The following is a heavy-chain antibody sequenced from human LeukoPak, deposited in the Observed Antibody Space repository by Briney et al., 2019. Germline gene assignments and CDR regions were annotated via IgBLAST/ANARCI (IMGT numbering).Heavy chain of an antibody. CDR3: AYSGYEFQAGKEQKDY. Sequence: PSETLSLTCAVYGGSFSGYYWSWIRQPPGKGLEWIGEINHSGSTNYNPSLKSRVTISVDTSKDQFSLKLSSVTAADTAVYYCAYSGYEFQAGKEQKDYWGQGTLVTVSS. V-gene: IGHV4-34*01. CDR2: INHSGST. CDR1: GGSFSGYY. D-gene: IGHD5-12*01. J-gene: IGHJ4*02.